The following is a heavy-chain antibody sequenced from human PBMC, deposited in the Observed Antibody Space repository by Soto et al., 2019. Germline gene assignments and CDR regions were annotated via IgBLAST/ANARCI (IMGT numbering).Heavy chain of an antibody. CDR2: IKSKTDGGTT. CDR1: GFTFSNAW. J-gene: IGHJ3*02. D-gene: IGHD3-10*01. V-gene: IGHV3-15*01. CDR3: TTDLAWFGEFLFIRYAFDI. Sequence: GGSLRLSCAASGFTFSNAWMSWVRQAPGKGLEWVGRIKSKTDGGTTDYAAPVKGRFTISRDDSKNTLYLQMNSLKTEDTAVYYCTTDLAWFGEFLFIRYAFDIWGQGTMVTVSS.